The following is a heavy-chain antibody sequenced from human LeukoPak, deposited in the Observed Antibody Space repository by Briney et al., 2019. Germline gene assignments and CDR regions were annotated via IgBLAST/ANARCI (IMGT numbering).Heavy chain of an antibody. CDR2: IYTSGST. V-gene: IGHV4-4*07. J-gene: IGHJ6*03. CDR3: AREGRYRYGYNEYHSYMDI. Sequence: SETLSLTCTVSGGSISSYYWSWIRQPAGKGLEWIGRIYTSGSTNYNPSLRGRVTISVDTPKNQFSLKLSSVTAAETAVYYCAREGRYRYGYNEYHSYMDIWGKGTTVTVSS. D-gene: IGHD5-18*01. CDR1: GGSISSYY.